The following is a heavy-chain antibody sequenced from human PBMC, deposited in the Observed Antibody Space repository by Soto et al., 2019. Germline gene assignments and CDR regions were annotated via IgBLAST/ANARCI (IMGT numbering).Heavy chain of an antibody. V-gene: IGHV1-46*01. Sequence: ASVKVSCKASGYTFTSYYMHCVRQAPGQGLEWMGIINPSGGSTSYAQKFQGRVTMTRDTSTSTVYMELSSLRSEDTAVYYCARVLTNYYDSSGYYYASDYWGQGTLVTVSS. CDR1: GYTFTSYY. CDR2: INPSGGST. D-gene: IGHD3-22*01. CDR3: ARVLTNYYDSSGYYYASDY. J-gene: IGHJ4*02.